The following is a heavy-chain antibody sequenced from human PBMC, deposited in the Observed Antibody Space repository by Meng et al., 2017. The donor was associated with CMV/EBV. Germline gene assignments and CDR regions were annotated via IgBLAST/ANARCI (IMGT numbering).Heavy chain of an antibody. D-gene: IGHD2-2*02. CDR1: GGITSSYD. V-gene: IGHV1-69*10. CDR3: ASAPDIVVVPAAIPGYYYGIDV. J-gene: IGHJ6*02. Sequence: AAKISCRAAGGITSSYDIRWVRQEPPQGLEWMGGIIPSLGRANYAQKFQGRVTITADKSTSTAYMELSSLRSEDTAVYYCASAPDIVVVPAAIPGYYYGIDVWGQGTTVTVSS. CDR2: IIPSLGRA.